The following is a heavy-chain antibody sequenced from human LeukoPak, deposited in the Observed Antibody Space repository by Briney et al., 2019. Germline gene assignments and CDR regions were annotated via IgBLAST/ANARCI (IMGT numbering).Heavy chain of an antibody. V-gene: IGHV3-21*01. D-gene: IGHD1-26*01. CDR1: GFTFSSYS. CDR3: ATFSQASGSYGNY. J-gene: IGHJ4*02. CDR2: ISSSSSYI. Sequence: GGSLGLSCAASGFTFSSYSMNWVRQAPGKGLEWVSSISSSSSYIYYADSVKGRFTISRDNAKNSLYLQMNSLRAEDTAVYYCATFSQASGSYGNYWGQGTLVTVSS.